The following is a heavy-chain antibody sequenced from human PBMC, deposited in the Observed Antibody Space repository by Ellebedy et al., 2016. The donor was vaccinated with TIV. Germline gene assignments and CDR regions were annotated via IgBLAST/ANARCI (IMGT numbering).Heavy chain of an antibody. CDR2: IYYSGST. CDR3: ARDLTGNWFDP. J-gene: IGHJ5*02. Sequence: SETLSLTCTVSGASISSYYWSWIRQPPGKGLEWIGYIYYSGSTNYNPSLKSRVTISVDTSKNQFSLKLSSVTAADTAVYYCARDLTGNWFDPWGQGTLVTVSS. CDR1: GASISSYY. D-gene: IGHD1-20*01. V-gene: IGHV4-59*01.